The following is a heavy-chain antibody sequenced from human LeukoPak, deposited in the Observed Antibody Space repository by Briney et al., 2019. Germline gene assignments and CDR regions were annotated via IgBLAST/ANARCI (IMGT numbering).Heavy chain of an antibody. CDR1: GFTFSSYA. Sequence: GGPLRLSCAASGFTFSSYAMSWVRQAPGKGLEWVSAISGSGGSTYYADSVKGRFTISRDNSKNTLYLQMNSLRAEGTAVYYCAKCGSGWCVIVYWGQGTLVTVSS. D-gene: IGHD6-19*01. J-gene: IGHJ4*02. V-gene: IGHV3-23*01. CDR2: ISGSGGST. CDR3: AKCGSGWCVIVY.